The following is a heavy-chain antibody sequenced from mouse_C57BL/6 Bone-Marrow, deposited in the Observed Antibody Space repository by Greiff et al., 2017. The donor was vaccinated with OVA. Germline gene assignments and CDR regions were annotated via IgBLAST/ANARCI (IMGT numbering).Heavy chain of an antibody. J-gene: IGHJ2*01. CDR3: ARHYYGSSYY. CDR1: GFTFSSYG. Sequence: EVQLVESGGDLVKPGGSLKLSCAASGFTFSSYGMSWVRQTPDKRLEWVATISSGGSYTSYPDSVKGRFTISRDNAKNTLYLQMSRLKSEDTAMYYCARHYYGSSYYWGQGTTLTVSS. CDR2: ISSGGSYT. V-gene: IGHV5-6*01. D-gene: IGHD1-1*01.